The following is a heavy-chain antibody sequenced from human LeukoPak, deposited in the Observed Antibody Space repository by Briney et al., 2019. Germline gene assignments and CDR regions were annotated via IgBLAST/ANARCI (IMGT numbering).Heavy chain of an antibody. Sequence: SETLSLTCAVYGGSFSGYYWSWIRQPPGKGLEWIGEINHSGSTNYNPSLKSRVTISVDTSKNQFPLKLSSVTAADTAVYYCARSVAAAGREYYFDYWGQGTLVTVSS. CDR2: INHSGST. J-gene: IGHJ4*02. D-gene: IGHD6-13*01. V-gene: IGHV4-34*01. CDR3: ARSVAAAGREYYFDY. CDR1: GGSFSGYY.